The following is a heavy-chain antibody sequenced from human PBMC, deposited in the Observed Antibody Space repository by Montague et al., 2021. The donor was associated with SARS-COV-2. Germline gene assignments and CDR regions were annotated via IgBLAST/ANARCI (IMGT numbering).Heavy chain of an antibody. CDR1: GDSVSSNSAA. D-gene: IGHD3-22*01. CDR3: ARAPYSSGFYGMDV. V-gene: IGHV6-1*01. J-gene: IGHJ6*02. CDR2: TYHRSKWYL. Sequence: CAISGDSVSSNSAAWNWIRQSPSRGLEWLGRTYHRSKWYLDYAVAVKGRMTINADTSRNQFSLQLNSVTPEDTAVYYCARAPYSSGFYGMDVWGQGTTVTVSS.